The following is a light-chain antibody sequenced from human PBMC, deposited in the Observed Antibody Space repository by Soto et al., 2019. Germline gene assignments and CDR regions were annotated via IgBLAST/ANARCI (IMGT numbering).Light chain of an antibody. CDR2: AAF. V-gene: IGKV1-39*01. J-gene: IGKJ3*01. CDR3: QQSYSTPRFT. CDR1: QSISTS. Sequence: DIPMTQSPSSLSASVGDRVTITCRASQSISTSLNWYQQKPGKAPNLLIYAAFSLQTGVPSRFSGSGSGTDFTLTISSLQPEDFATYFCQQSYSTPRFTFGPGTKVEIK.